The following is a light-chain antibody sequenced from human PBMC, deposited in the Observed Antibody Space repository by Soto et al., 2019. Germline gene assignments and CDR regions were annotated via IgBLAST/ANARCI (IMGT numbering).Light chain of an antibody. CDR2: GAS. V-gene: IGKV3-20*01. J-gene: IGKJ1*01. Sequence: EIVLTQSPGTLSLSPGERATLSCRASQSVSSYLAWYQQKPGQAPRLLIYGASSRATGIPDRFSGSGSGTDFPLTINRLEPEDFAVYYCQQYGSSSRTFGQGTRVEIK. CDR3: QQYGSSSRT. CDR1: QSVSSY.